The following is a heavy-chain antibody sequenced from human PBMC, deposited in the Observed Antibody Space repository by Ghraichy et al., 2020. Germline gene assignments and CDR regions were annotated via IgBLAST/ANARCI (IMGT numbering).Heavy chain of an antibody. CDR2: ISSSGTTI. J-gene: IGHJ6*02. CDR3: ATTLVGPHSYYYVMDV. D-gene: IGHD4/OR15-4a*01. Sequence: GESLNISCAASGFTFSDYYMNWIRQAPGKGLEWVSYISSSGTTIYYADSVKGRFTISRDNAKNSLFLQMNSLRAEDSAVYYCATTLVGPHSYYYVMDVWGQGTTVTVSS. CDR1: GFTFSDYY. V-gene: IGHV3-11*01.